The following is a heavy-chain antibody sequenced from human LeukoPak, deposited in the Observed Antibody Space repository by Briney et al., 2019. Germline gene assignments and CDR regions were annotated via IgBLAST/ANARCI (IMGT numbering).Heavy chain of an antibody. Sequence: GGSLTLSCAASGFTFSDLWMTWVRQAPGKGPEWVATIEPDGSVKYYVDSVEGRFTISRDNADNSLYLQMNSLRGEDTAVYFCARGGSDSSRYWLYWGQGTLVTVSS. CDR1: GFTFSDLW. J-gene: IGHJ4*02. V-gene: IGHV3-7*01. D-gene: IGHD6-25*01. CDR2: IEPDGSVK. CDR3: ARGGSDSSRYWLY.